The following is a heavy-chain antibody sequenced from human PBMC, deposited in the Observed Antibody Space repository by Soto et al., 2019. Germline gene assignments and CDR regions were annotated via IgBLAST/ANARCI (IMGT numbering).Heavy chain of an antibody. CDR2: IYPGDPDT. V-gene: IGHV5-51*01. J-gene: IGHJ6*02. D-gene: IGHD2-15*01. CDR1: GYSFTSYW. Sequence: GESLKISCKGSGYSFTSYWIGWVRQMPGKGLEWMGIIYPGDPDTRYSPSFQGQVTISADKSISTAYLQWSSLKASDTAMYYCARKDGSNYYYYGMDVWGQGTTVTVSS. CDR3: ARKDGSNYYYYGMDV.